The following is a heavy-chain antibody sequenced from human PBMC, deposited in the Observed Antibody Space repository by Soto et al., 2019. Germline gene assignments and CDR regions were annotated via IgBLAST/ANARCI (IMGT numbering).Heavy chain of an antibody. CDR3: ARDLGPAIRRTMLDSLFDP. D-gene: IGHD3-10*02. V-gene: IGHV4-4*02. CDR1: GGPISTTNW. CDR2: IYHSGRT. J-gene: IGHJ5*02. Sequence: SETPSLTCAVSGGPISTTNWWSWVRQPPGKGLEWIGEIYHSGRTNYNPSLRSRVTISVDKSKNQFSLKLNSVTAADTAIYYCARDLGPAIRRTMLDSLFDPWGQGTLVIVSS.